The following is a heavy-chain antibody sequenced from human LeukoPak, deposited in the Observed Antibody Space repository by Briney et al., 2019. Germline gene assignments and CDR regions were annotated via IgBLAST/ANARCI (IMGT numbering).Heavy chain of an antibody. CDR1: GFSLSSYW. Sequence: WGSLRLSCVASGFSLSSYWMNWVRQAPGKGLEWVASIKYDGSEKYYVGSVKGLFTISRDNAKNSLYMQMNSMRVEDTAVYWCARDHPAGGLIFDYWGQGTLVTVSS. V-gene: IGHV3-7*03. CDR2: IKYDGSEK. D-gene: IGHD3-16*01. J-gene: IGHJ4*02. CDR3: ARDHPAGGLIFDY.